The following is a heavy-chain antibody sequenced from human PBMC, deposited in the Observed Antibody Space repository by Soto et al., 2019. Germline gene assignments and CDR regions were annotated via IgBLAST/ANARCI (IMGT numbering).Heavy chain of an antibody. CDR1: GFTFSSYW. Sequence: EVQLVESGGGLVQPGGSLRLSCAASGFTFSSYWMSWVRQAPGKGLEWVANIKQDGSEKYYVDSVKGRFTISRDNAKNSRYLQMNSLRAEDTAVYYCARDLRRLGGGMDVWGQGTTVTVSS. D-gene: IGHD3-9*01. CDR2: IKQDGSEK. J-gene: IGHJ6*02. V-gene: IGHV3-7*04. CDR3: ARDLRRLGGGMDV.